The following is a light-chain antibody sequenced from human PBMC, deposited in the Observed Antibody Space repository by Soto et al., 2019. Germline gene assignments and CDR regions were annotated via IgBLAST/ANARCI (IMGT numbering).Light chain of an antibody. CDR1: SSDVGSYNV. CDR2: EVT. J-gene: IGLJ1*01. Sequence: QSALTQPASVSGSPGQSITISCTGTSSDVGSYNVVSWYQQHPGKAPKLIIYEVTKRLSGVSNRFSGSKSGNTASLTISGLQAEDEADYYCCSYAGGTSVFGTGTKLTVL. CDR3: CSYAGGTSV. V-gene: IGLV2-23*02.